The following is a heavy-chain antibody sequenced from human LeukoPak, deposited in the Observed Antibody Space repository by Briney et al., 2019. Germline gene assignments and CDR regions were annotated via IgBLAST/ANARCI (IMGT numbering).Heavy chain of an antibody. D-gene: IGHD1-26*01. Sequence: ASVKVSCKVSGYTLTELSMHWVRQAPGKGLEWMGVFDPEDGETIYAQKFQGRVTMTEDTSTDTAYMELSSQRSEHTADYSFASPELRVGWGQGTRVTVSS. CDR2: FDPEDGET. J-gene: IGHJ4*02. V-gene: IGHV1-24*01. CDR1: GYTLTELS. CDR3: ASPELRVG.